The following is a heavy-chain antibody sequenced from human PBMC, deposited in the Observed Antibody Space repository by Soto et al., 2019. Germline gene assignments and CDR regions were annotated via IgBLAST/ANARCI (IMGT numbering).Heavy chain of an antibody. J-gene: IGHJ4*02. Sequence: QVQLQESGPGLVKPSQTLSLTCTVSGGSVSSGDYYWSWIRQPPGKGLEWIGYIYYSGSTYYNPSLKSRVTISVHTSKNQVYLKLSSVTAADTAVYYCAREDFRAVTPDYWGQGTLVTVSS. CDR2: IYYSGST. V-gene: IGHV4-30-4*01. CDR3: AREDFRAVTPDY. CDR1: GGSVSSGDYY. D-gene: IGHD4-17*01.